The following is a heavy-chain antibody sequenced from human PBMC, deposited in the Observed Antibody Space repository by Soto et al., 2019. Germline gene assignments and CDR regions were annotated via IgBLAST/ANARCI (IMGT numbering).Heavy chain of an antibody. D-gene: IGHD2-15*01. CDR1: GGSISSSSYL. CDR2: IYYSGTT. CDR3: ARQVGGGRSYYGMDV. V-gene: IGHV4-39*01. J-gene: IGHJ6*02. Sequence: SETLSLTCTVSGGSISSSSYLWGWIRQPPGKGLEWIANIYYSGTTYYNPSLKSRVTISVDTSKNELSLKLSSVTAADTAIYYCARQVGGGRSYYGMDVWGQGTTVTVSS.